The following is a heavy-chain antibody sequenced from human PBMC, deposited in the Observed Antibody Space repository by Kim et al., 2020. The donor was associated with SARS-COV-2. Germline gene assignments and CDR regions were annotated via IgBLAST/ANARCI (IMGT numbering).Heavy chain of an antibody. D-gene: IGHD3-3*02. J-gene: IGHJ6*01. Sequence: GGSLRLSCAGSGFSFSGFAMSWVRQAPGKGLEWVSAISASGNKTNYIDSVKGRFFISRDNSKSTLYVEMSSLRAEDTAIYYCATRGIFTSPERFWG. CDR2: ISASGNKT. V-gene: IGHV3-23*01. CDR3: ATRGIFTSPERF. CDR1: GFSFSGFA.